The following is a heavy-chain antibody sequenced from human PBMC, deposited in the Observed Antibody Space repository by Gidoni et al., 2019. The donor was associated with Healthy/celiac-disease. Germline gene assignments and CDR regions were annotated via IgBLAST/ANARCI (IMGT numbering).Heavy chain of an antibody. Sequence: QVQLVESGGGVVQHGRFLRLSCAAYGFTFSSYAMHWVRQAPGKGLEWGAVISYNGSNKYYADSVKGRFTISRDNSKNTLYLQMNSLRAEDTAVYYCARAAPYFDYWGQGTLVTVSS. CDR3: ARAAPYFDY. CDR2: ISYNGSNK. J-gene: IGHJ4*02. CDR1: GFTFSSYA. V-gene: IGHV3-30*04.